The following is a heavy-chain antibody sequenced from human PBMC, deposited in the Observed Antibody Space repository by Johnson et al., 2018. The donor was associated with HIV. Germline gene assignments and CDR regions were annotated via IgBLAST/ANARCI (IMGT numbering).Heavy chain of an antibody. CDR3: AGDGALGWELLGAFDI. Sequence: VQLVESGGGVVRPGGSLRLSCAASGFTFDDYGMSWVRQAPGKGLEWVSGINWNGGDTGYADSVKGRFTISRDNAKNSLYLQMNSLRAEDTALYYCAGDGALGWELLGAFDIWGQGTMVTVSS. D-gene: IGHD1-26*01. CDR2: INWNGGDT. CDR1: GFTFDDYG. V-gene: IGHV3-20*04. J-gene: IGHJ3*02.